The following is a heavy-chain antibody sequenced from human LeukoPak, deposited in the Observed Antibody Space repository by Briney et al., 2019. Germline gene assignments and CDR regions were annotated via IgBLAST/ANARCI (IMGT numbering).Heavy chain of an antibody. V-gene: IGHV3-30*04. J-gene: IGHJ4*02. CDR3: ARDLPYCSSTSCYSGIDY. D-gene: IGHD2-2*01. Sequence: GGSLRLSCAASGFTFSSYAMHWVRQAPGKGLEWVAVISYDGSNKYYADSVKGRFTISRDNSKNTLYLQMNSLRAEDTAVYYCARDLPYCSSTSCYSGIDYWGQETLVTVSS. CDR1: GFTFSSYA. CDR2: ISYDGSNK.